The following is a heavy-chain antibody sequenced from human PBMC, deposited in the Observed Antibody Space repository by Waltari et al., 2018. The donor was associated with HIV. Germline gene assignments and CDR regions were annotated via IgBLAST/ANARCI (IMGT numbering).Heavy chain of an antibody. CDR1: GGSISSYY. CDR2: IYYSGST. J-gene: IGHJ5*02. CDR3: ARHNSDLAGDYDFYWFDP. D-gene: IGHD4-17*01. Sequence: QVQLQESGPGLVKPSETLSLTCTVSGGSISSYYWSWIRQPPGKGLEWIGYIYYSGSTNYNPSLKSRVTISVDTSKNQFSLKLSSVTAADTAVYYCARHNSDLAGDYDFYWFDPWGQGTLVTVSS. V-gene: IGHV4-59*08.